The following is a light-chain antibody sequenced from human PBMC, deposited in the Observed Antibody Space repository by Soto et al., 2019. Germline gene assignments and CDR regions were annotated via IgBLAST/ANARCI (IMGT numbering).Light chain of an antibody. J-gene: IGKJ5*01. V-gene: IGKV3-11*01. CDR2: DAY. CDR1: QSFRGL. CDR3: QQRHMWPIT. Sequence: EVVLTKSPGTLSLSPGERATLSCRAIQSFRGLLAWYQQKPGQAPRLLIYDAYNRATGIPPRFSGSGSGTDFTLTISSLEPEDSAVYYCQQRHMWPITFGQGTRLE.